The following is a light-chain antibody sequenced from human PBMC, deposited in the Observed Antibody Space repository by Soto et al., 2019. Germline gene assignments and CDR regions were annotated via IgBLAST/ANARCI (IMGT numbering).Light chain of an antibody. V-gene: IGKV3-15*01. CDR3: QQYNNWPPWT. J-gene: IGKJ1*01. Sequence: EIVLTQSPGTLSLSPGERATLSCRASQSVSSYLAWYQQKPGQAPRLLIYGASTRATGIPARFSGSGSGTDFTLTISSLQSEDFAVYYCQQYNNWPPWTFGQGTKVDIK. CDR1: QSVSSY. CDR2: GAS.